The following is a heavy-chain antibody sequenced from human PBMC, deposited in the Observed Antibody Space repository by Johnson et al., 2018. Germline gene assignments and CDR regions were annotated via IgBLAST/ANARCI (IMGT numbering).Heavy chain of an antibody. CDR2: ISSSSSYI. Sequence: VQLVESGGGLVKXGGSXRLXCAASGFTFSDYYMSWIRQAPGKGLEWVSYISSSSSYIYSADSVKGRFTISRDNAKNSLYLQMNSLRAEDTAVYYCARDHYSYGYEYYYYGMDVWGQGTTVTVSS. V-gene: IGHV3-11*06. CDR1: GFTFSDYY. CDR3: ARDHYSYGYEYYYYGMDV. J-gene: IGHJ6*02. D-gene: IGHD5-18*01.